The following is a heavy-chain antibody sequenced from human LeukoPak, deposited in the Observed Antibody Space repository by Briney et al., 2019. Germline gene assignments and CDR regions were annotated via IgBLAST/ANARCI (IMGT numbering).Heavy chain of an antibody. J-gene: IGHJ5*02. V-gene: IGHV3-30*04. D-gene: IGHD3-10*01. CDR2: ISSDGTNK. CDR1: GFTFRNYA. Sequence: GGSLRLSCTASGFTFRNYAMHWVRQAPGKGLEWVAVISSDGTNKDYADSVKGRFSISRDNSKNTLYLQMNRLRAGDTAVYYCARDRSQEFDPWGQGTLVTVSS. CDR3: ARDRSQEFDP.